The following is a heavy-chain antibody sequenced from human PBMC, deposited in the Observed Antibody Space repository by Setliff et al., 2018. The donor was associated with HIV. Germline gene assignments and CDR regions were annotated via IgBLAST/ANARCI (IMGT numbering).Heavy chain of an antibody. CDR2: INHGGDT. J-gene: IGHJ3*02. V-gene: IGHV4-34*01. CDR3: ARVGDFYDGSGHYSVLDAFVM. CDR1: GGSFSGYF. Sequence: SETLSLTCAVYGGSFSGYFWTWIRQPPQKRLEWIGEINHGGDTNYNPSLKSRVTISVDTSKNQFSLKLSSVTAADTAVYYCARVGDFYDGSGHYSVLDAFVMWGQGTKVTVSS. D-gene: IGHD3-22*01.